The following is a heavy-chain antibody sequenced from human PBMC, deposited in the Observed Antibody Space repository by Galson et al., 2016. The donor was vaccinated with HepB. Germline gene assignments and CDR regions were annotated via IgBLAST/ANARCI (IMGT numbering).Heavy chain of an antibody. CDR3: AGDGGYDWFDY. J-gene: IGHJ4*02. CDR2: IYYSGSA. CDR1: SGSIRSYY. Sequence: SETLSLTCTVSSGSIRSYYWSWIRQPPGKGLEWIGYIYYSGSANYNPSLKSRVSISVDTSKSQFSLKLTSVTAADTAVYYCAGDGGYDWFDYWGQGTLVTVSS. V-gene: IGHV4-59*01. D-gene: IGHD5-12*01.